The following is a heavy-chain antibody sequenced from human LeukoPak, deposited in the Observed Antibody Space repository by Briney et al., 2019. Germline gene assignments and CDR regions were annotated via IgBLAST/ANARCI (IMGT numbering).Heavy chain of an antibody. Sequence: GASVKVSCKASGYTFTSHYMHWVRQAPGQGLEWMGVINPSSGSTTYAQKFQGRVTMTRDTSTSTVYMELSSLRSEDTAVYYCARPSSSGLYYFGYWGQGTLVTVSS. CDR3: ARPSSSGLYYFGY. D-gene: IGHD6-19*01. V-gene: IGHV1-46*01. CDR1: GYTFTSHY. CDR2: INPSSGST. J-gene: IGHJ4*02.